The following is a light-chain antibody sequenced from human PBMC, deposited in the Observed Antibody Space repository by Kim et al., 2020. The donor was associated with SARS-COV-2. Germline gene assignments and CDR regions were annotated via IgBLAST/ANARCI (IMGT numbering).Light chain of an antibody. Sequence: SSELTQDPAVSVALGQTVRITCQGDSLRSYYASWYQQKPGQAPVLVIYDKNNRPSGIPDRFSGSSSGNTASLTITGAQAEDEADYYCNSRDSSGNHVVFS. CDR2: DKN. J-gene: IGLJ2*01. CDR3: NSRDSSGNHVV. CDR1: SLRSYY. V-gene: IGLV3-19*01.